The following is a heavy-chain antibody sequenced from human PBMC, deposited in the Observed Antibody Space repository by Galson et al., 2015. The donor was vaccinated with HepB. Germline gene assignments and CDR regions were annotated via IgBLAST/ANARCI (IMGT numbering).Heavy chain of an antibody. D-gene: IGHD3-9*01. CDR1: GYTFATYG. V-gene: IGHV1-18*04. CDR2: ITAYNGKT. CDR3: ARDRESDWDGLDV. J-gene: IGHJ6*02. Sequence: SVKVSCKASGYTFATYGISWVRQAPGQGLEWMGWITAYNGKTKYMQKLQGRVTMTTDTSTSTAYMELRALTSDDTAVYYCARDRESDWDGLDVWGQGTTVIVSS.